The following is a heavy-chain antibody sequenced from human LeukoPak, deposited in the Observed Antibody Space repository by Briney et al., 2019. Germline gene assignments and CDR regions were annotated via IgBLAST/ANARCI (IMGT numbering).Heavy chain of an antibody. V-gene: IGHV3-7*01. CDR2: IKYDGNEK. CDR3: VRESFSRGDFN. J-gene: IGHJ4*02. CDR1: GFIFSTYW. D-gene: IGHD7-27*01. Sequence: GGSLRLSCAASGFIFSTYWMTWVRQAPGKGLEWVATIKYDGNEKFYVDSVRGRFTISRDNAKDSLYLQMNSLTAEDTAIYYCVRESFSRGDFNWGQGTLVSVSS.